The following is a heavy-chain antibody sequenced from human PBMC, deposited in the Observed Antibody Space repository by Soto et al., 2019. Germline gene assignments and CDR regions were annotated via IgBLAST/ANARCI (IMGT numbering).Heavy chain of an antibody. CDR1: GGSISSSSYY. CDR3: ARTSSVIAVAGTSGLDY. V-gene: IGHV4-39*01. CDR2: IYYSGST. D-gene: IGHD6-19*01. J-gene: IGHJ4*02. Sequence: QLQLQESGPGLVKPSETLSLTCTVSGGSISSSSYYWGWIRQPPGKGLEWIGSIYYSGSTYYNPSLKSRVTISVDTSKNQFSLKLSSVTAADTAVYYCARTSSVIAVAGTSGLDYWGQGTLVTVSS.